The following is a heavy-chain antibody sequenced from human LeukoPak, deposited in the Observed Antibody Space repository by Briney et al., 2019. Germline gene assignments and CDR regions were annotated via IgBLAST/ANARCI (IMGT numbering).Heavy chain of an antibody. CDR1: GFTFSSYA. J-gene: IGHJ6*03. CDR2: ISGSGGGT. Sequence: PGGSLRLSCAASGFTFSSYAMSWVRQSPGKGLEWVSSISGSGGGTFYASSVRGRFAISRDNSKHTVFLRMNGLRAEDTAIYYCAKWDENFYYMDVWGQGTTVTVSS. D-gene: IGHD1-26*01. CDR3: AKWDENFYYMDV. V-gene: IGHV3-23*01.